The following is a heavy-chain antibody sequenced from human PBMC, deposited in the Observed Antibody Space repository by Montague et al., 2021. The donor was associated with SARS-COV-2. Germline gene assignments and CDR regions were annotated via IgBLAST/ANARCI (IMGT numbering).Heavy chain of an antibody. V-gene: IGHV4-39*01. J-gene: IGHJ3*02. CDR3: ARTNYDFWRGHQRGGAFDI. CDR2: IFYSVNT. Sequence: SETLSLTCTVSGGSISSSDYYWGWIRQPPGKGLEWIGSIFYSVNTYYXPSLKSRVTISVDTSKNQFSLKLSSVTAADTAVYYCARTNYDFWRGHQRGGAFDIWGQGTMVTVSS. CDR1: GGSISSSDYY. D-gene: IGHD3-3*01.